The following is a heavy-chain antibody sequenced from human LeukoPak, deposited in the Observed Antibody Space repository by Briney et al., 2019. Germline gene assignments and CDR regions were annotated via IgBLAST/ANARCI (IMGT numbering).Heavy chain of an antibody. V-gene: IGHV4-61*02. CDR1: GGSISSGSYY. CDR3: AREDDYADYGYRDGFDI. J-gene: IGHJ3*02. Sequence: SQTLSLTCTVSGGSISSGSYYWGWIRQPAGKGLEWIGRISTSGSTDYNPSLKSRVTISQDTSKNQFSLKVSSVTAADTAVFYCAREDDYADYGYRDGFDIWGQGTMVTVFS. CDR2: ISTSGST. D-gene: IGHD4-17*01.